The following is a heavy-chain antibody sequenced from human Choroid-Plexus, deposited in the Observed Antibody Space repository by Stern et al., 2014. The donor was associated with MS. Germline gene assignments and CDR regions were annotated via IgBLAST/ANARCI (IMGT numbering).Heavy chain of an antibody. CDR1: GFTFSNFG. D-gene: IGHD2-15*01. CDR2: ISYDGSDK. J-gene: IGHJ4*02. CDR3: AKDRQWSTYFFDY. Sequence: VHLVESGGGVAQPPPPLILPCAASGFTFSNFGMHWVRQAPGTGLAWVALISYDGSDKYYADSVKGRFTIFRDNSKNTLYMHMNSLRAEDTAVYYCAKDRQWSTYFFDYWGQGSLVTVSS. V-gene: IGHV3-30*18.